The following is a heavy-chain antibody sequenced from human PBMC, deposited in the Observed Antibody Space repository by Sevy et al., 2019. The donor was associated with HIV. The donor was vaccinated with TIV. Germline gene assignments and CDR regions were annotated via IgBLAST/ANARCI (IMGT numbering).Heavy chain of an antibody. CDR3: ARDITMVRGVITDYYYGMDV. Sequence: GGSLRLSCAASGFTFSDYYMSWIRQAPGKGLEWVSYISSSGSTIYCADSVKGRFTISRDNAKNSLYLQMNSLRAEDTAVYYCARDITMVRGVITDYYYGMDVWGQGTTVTVSS. CDR2: ISSSGSTI. J-gene: IGHJ6*02. V-gene: IGHV3-11*01. D-gene: IGHD3-10*01. CDR1: GFTFSDYY.